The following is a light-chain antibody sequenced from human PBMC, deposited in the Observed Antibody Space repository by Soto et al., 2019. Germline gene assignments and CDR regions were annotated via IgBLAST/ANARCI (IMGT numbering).Light chain of an antibody. V-gene: IGLV2-23*02. J-gene: IGLJ2*01. CDR3: CSYAGLTASIV. CDR2: EVG. Sequence: QSVLTQPASVSGSPGQSITISCTGSRSDVGTYNLVTWYQQYPGKAPKLLIYEVGKRPSGISDRFSGYKSGNTASLTISGLQADDEADYYCCSYAGLTASIVFGGGTQLTVL. CDR1: RSDVGTYNL.